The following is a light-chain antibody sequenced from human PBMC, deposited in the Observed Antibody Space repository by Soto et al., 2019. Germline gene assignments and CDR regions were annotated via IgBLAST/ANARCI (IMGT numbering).Light chain of an antibody. J-gene: IGKJ1*01. CDR1: QSVNSNY. CDR2: GAS. V-gene: IGKV3-20*01. CDR3: QQYGNSPWT. Sequence: EMVLTQSPATLSLSPGERATLSCRASQSVNSNYLAWFQQKPGQAPRLLIQGASSRATGIPDRFSGSGSGTDFTLTISSLEPEDFVVYYCQQYGNSPWTFGQGTKVDI.